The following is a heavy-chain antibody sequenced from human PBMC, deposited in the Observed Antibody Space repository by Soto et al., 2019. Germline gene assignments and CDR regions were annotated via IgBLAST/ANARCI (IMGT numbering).Heavy chain of an antibody. J-gene: IGHJ4*02. Sequence: QVQLVQSGAEVKKPGASVKVSCKASGYTFTNFGISWVRQAPGQGLEWMGWISAYNGNTNNEQKFQDRVTMTTDTSTSTAYMEVRSLRFDDTAVYYCAGGGTPIDYWGQGTLVTVSS. CDR2: ISAYNGNT. CDR3: AGGGTPIDY. V-gene: IGHV1-18*01. CDR1: GYTFTNFG. D-gene: IGHD3-16*01.